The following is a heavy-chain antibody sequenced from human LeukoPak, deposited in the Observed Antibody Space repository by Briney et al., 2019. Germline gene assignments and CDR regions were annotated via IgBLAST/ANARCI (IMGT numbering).Heavy chain of an antibody. CDR3: ARGENVVAATRR. CDR1: AGSISSSSYY. Sequence: SETMSLTCTVSAGSISSSSYYWGWIRQPPGKGLEWIGSIYYSGSTYYNPSLKSRVTISVDRSKNHFSLRLSSVTAADTAVYYCARGENVVAATRRWGQGTLVTVSS. CDR2: IYYSGST. D-gene: IGHD2-15*01. J-gene: IGHJ4*02. V-gene: IGHV4-39*02.